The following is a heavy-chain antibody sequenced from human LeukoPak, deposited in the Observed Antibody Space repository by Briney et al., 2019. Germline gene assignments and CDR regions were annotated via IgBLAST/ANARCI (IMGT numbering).Heavy chain of an antibody. J-gene: IGHJ6*03. CDR2: IYYSGST. Sequence: SETLSLTCTVSGGSISSYYWSWNRQPPGKGLEWIGYIYYSGSTNYNPSLKSRVTISVDTSKNQFSLKLSSVTAADTAVYYCARGDGGYNYYMDVWGKGTTVTVSS. V-gene: IGHV4-59*01. CDR1: GGSISSYY. CDR3: ARGDGGYNYYMDV. D-gene: IGHD2-15*01.